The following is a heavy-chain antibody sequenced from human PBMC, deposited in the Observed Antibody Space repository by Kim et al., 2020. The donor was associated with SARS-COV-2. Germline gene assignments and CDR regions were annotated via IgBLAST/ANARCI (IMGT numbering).Heavy chain of an antibody. V-gene: IGHV3-23*01. J-gene: IGHJ6*02. D-gene: IGHD2-21*02. Sequence: GGSLRLSCAASGFTFSSYAMSWVRQAPGKGLEWVSAISGSGGSTYYADSVKGRFTISRDNSKNTLYLQMNSLRAEDTAVYYCAKLGDSDYYYYYGMDVWGQGTTVTVSS. CDR1: GFTFSSYA. CDR3: AKLGDSDYYYYYGMDV. CDR2: ISGSGGST.